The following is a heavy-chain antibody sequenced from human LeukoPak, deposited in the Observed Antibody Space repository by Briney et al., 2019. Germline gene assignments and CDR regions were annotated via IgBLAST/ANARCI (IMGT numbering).Heavy chain of an antibody. Sequence: GGSLRLSCAASGFTFSSYAMHWVRQAPGKGLEWVAVISYDGSNKYYADSVKGRFTVSRDNTKNSLYLQMNSLRAEDTAVYYCARDKTTEGIDYWGQGTLVTVSS. CDR1: GFTFSSYA. V-gene: IGHV3-30-3*01. CDR2: ISYDGSNK. CDR3: ARDKTTEGIDY. J-gene: IGHJ4*02. D-gene: IGHD2/OR15-2a*01.